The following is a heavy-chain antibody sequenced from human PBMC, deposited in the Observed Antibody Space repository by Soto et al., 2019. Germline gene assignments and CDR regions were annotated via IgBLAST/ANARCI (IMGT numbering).Heavy chain of an antibody. J-gene: IGHJ4*02. CDR1: GYTFTGHY. Sequence: AAVKVSCKTSGYTFTGHYIHWVRQAPEQGPEWMGEIGPESGATRYAQRFQGRVTMTRDMSITTVYMELNNLSPDDTAVYYCGRGRSGQIVVFYWGQGTPVTVSS. CDR3: GRGRSGQIVVFY. V-gene: IGHV1-2*02. CDR2: IGPESGAT. D-gene: IGHD1-26*01.